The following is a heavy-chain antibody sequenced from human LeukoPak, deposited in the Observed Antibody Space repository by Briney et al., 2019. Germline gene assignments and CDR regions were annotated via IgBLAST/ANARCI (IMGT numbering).Heavy chain of an antibody. CDR3: AKNSGGSSWSSSFDY. V-gene: IGHV3-23*01. CDR1: GFTFSSYA. D-gene: IGHD2-15*01. J-gene: IGHJ4*02. Sequence: PGGSLRLSCAASGFTFSSYAMSWVRQAPGKGLEWVSAISGSGGSTYYADSVKGRFTISRDNSKNTLYLQMNSLRAEGTAVYYCAKNSGGSSWSSSFDYWGQGTLVTVSS. CDR2: ISGSGGST.